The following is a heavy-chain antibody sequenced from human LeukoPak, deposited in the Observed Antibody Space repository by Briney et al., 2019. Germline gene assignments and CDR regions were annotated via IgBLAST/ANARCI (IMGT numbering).Heavy chain of an antibody. V-gene: IGHV3-9*01. Sequence: PGGSLRLSCAPPRFTFLDYAMHWVRETPGKGLEWGSGIRWNSGSIDYADSVKSRFTLSRDNAKNSLYLQMNRLREQDTRLYFTAKDTGYYDSSGRLNYYMDVWGKGTTVTISS. D-gene: IGHD3-22*01. CDR1: RFTFLDYA. J-gene: IGHJ6*03. CDR2: IRWNSGSI. CDR3: AKDTGYYDSSGRLNYYMDV.